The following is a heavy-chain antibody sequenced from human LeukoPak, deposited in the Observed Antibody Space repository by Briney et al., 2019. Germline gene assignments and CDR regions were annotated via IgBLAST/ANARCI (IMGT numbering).Heavy chain of an antibody. CDR2: ISYDGSEK. Sequence: GGSLRLSCAASGFTFGSYTMHWVRQAPGKGPDWVALISYDGSEKSYADSVKGRFTIYRHNTKNTLYLHINMLTAEDTAVYYCARDLYRYGPFVYWGERTLVTVSS. CDR3: ARDLYRYGPFVY. CDR1: GFTFGSYT. J-gene: IGHJ4*02. V-gene: IGHV3-30*04. D-gene: IGHD5-18*01.